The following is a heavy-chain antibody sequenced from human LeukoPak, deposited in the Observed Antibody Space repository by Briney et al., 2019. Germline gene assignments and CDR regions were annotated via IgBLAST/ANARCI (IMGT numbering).Heavy chain of an antibody. J-gene: IGHJ6*04. Sequence: HWASLKLSCKASGYTLTSYGISWVRQAPGQGLEWMGWISAYNGNTNYAQKPQGRVTMTTDTSTSTAYMELRSLRSDDTAVYYCARAQGFCCGGSCYSYYYYGMDVWGKGTTVTVSS. V-gene: IGHV1-18*04. CDR3: ARAQGFCCGGSCYSYYYYGMDV. CDR1: GYTLTSYG. CDR2: ISAYNGNT. D-gene: IGHD2-15*01.